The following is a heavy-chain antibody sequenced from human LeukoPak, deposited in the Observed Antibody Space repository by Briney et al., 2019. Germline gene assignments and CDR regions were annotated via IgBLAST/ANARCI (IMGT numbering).Heavy chain of an antibody. Sequence: GGSLRLSCAASGFTFSDYYMSWIRQAPGKGLEWVSYISSSGSTIYYADSVKGRFTISRDNAKNSLYLQMNSLRAEDTAVYYCARGLYSGSSSNYYYYYYMDVWGKGTTVTVSS. CDR1: GFTFSDYY. CDR2: ISSSGSTI. V-gene: IGHV3-11*04. CDR3: ARGLYSGSSSNYYYYYYMDV. J-gene: IGHJ6*03. D-gene: IGHD1-26*01.